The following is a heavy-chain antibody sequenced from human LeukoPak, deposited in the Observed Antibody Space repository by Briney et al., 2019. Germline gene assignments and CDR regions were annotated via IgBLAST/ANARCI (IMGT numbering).Heavy chain of an antibody. Sequence: GGSLRLSCAASGFAVSSNYMNWVRQAPGRGLEWVSVIYSGGHTYYADSVRGRFTISRDNSKNTVYLQMNSLRAEDTAVYYCAREYYYDSSGPFDYWGQGTLLTVSS. V-gene: IGHV3-53*01. CDR1: GFAVSSNY. D-gene: IGHD3-22*01. CDR3: AREYYYDSSGPFDY. J-gene: IGHJ4*02. CDR2: IYSGGHT.